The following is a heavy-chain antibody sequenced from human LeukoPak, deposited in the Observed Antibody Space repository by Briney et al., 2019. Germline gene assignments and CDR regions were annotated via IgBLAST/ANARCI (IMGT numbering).Heavy chain of an antibody. V-gene: IGHV3-11*01. J-gene: IGHJ4*02. Sequence: PGGSLRLSCAASAFTFSDHYMSWIRQAPGKGLEWVSYISNTGDTMYYLDSVKGRFTISRDNARNSLYLQMNSLRADDTAVYYCARATGKNYFDYWGQGTLVTVSS. CDR2: ISNTGDTM. D-gene: IGHD1-1*01. CDR3: ARATGKNYFDY. CDR1: AFTFSDHY.